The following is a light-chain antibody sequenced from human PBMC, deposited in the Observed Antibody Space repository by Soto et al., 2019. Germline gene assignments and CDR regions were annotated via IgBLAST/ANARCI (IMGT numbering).Light chain of an antibody. CDR1: NSDVGAYTF. J-gene: IGLJ3*02. V-gene: IGLV2-11*01. CDR2: AVS. Sequence: QSALTQPRSVSGSPGQSVTISCTGTNSDVGAYTFVSWYQQLPGKAPKLIISAVSYRPSGVPDRFSGSKSGNTASLTISGLQTEDEADYYCFSYTASDMWVFGGGTKVTVL. CDR3: FSYTASDMWV.